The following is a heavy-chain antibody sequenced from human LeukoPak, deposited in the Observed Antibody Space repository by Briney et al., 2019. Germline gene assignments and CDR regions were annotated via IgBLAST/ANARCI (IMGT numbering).Heavy chain of an antibody. CDR1: GGTFSSYA. CDR3: AGDQRQLAGMDV. J-gene: IGHJ6*02. V-gene: IGHV1-69*13. Sequence: GASVKVSCKASGGTFSSYAISWVRQAPGQGLEWMGGIIPIFGTANYAQKFQGRVTITADESTSTAYVELSSLRSGDTAVYYCAGDQRQLAGMDVWGQGTTVTVSS. CDR2: IIPIFGTA. D-gene: IGHD6-6*01.